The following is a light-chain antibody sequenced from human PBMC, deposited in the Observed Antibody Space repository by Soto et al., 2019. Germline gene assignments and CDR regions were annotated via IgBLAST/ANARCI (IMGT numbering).Light chain of an antibody. CDR2: AAS. CDR3: QQCGSSPWT. V-gene: IGKV3-20*01. Sequence: EIVLTQSPGTLSLSPGERATLSCRASQSVSSYYLAWYQQKPGQAPRLLIYAASSSATGIPDRFSGGGSGTDFTLTISRLELEDFAVYYCQQCGSSPWTFGQGTKVEIK. CDR1: QSVSSYY. J-gene: IGKJ1*01.